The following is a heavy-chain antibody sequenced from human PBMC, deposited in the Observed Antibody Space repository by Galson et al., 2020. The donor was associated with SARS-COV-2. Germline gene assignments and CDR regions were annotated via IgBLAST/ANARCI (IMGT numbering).Heavy chain of an antibody. J-gene: IGHJ5*02. CDR2: IYYSGST. CDR1: GGSISSGGYY. D-gene: IGHD3-9*01. V-gene: IGHV4-31*03. Sequence: ETSETRSLTCTVSGGSISSGGYYWSWIRQHPGKGLEWIGYIYYSGSTYYNPSLKSRVTISVDTSKNQFSLKLSSVTAADTAVYYCARGSYYDILTDGFDPWGQGTLVTVSS. CDR3: ARGSYYDILTDGFDP.